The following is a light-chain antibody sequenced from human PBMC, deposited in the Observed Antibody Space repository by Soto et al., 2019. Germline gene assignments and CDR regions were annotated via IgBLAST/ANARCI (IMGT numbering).Light chain of an antibody. J-gene: IGKJ1*01. CDR1: QSVNSN. V-gene: IGKV3-15*01. CDR3: QQYNNWPQT. CDR2: GAS. Sequence: EIAMTQSPATLSVSPGERATLSCRASQSVNSNLAWYQQRPGQAPRLLIYGASTRATGIPARFSGSGSGTEFTLTISSLQSEDFAVYYCQQYNNWPQTFGQGTKVDIK.